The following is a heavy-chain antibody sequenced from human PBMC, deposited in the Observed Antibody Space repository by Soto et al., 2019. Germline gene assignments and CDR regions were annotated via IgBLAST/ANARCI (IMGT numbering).Heavy chain of an antibody. CDR1: GGSISSGGYY. Sequence: SETLSLTCTVSGGSISSGGYYWSWIRQHPGKGLEWIGYIYYSGSTYYNPSLKSRVTISVDTSKNQFSLKLSSVTAADTAVYYCARLGYGSGRHGTYYFDYWGQGTLVTVSS. CDR2: IYYSGST. CDR3: ARLGYGSGRHGTYYFDY. V-gene: IGHV4-31*03. D-gene: IGHD3-10*01. J-gene: IGHJ4*02.